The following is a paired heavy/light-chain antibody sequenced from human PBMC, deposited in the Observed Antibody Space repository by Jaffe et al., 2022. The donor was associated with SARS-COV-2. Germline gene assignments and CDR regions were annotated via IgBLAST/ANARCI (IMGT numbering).Heavy chain of an antibody. CDR3: ARGSFNDYGDFDAFDF. D-gene: IGHD4-17*01. J-gene: IGHJ3*01. Sequence: EVELVESGGGLVQPGGSLRLSCAASGFTFNEYWMSWVRQAPGKGLEWVANIRQDGNVIHYVDSVKGRFTISRDNAKNSLYLRMNSLRAEDTALYYCARGSFNDYGDFDAFDFWGQGTMVTVSS. CDR2: IRQDGNVI. CDR1: GFTFNEYW. V-gene: IGHV3-7*01.
Light chain of an antibody. V-gene: IGKV1-17*01. Sequence: DIQMTQSPSSLSASVGDRVTIACWASQGIGNDLGWYQQKPGKAPKRLIYAASSLQSGVPSRFSGSGSGTDFTLTISSLQPEDFATYYCLQHNAYPRTFGQGTKVEVK. CDR1: QGIGND. J-gene: IGKJ1*01. CDR3: LQHNAYPRT. CDR2: AAS.